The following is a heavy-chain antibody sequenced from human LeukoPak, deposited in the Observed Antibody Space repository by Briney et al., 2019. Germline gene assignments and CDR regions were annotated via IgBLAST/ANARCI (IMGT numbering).Heavy chain of an antibody. V-gene: IGHV4-59*01. CDR3: ARYVDIVTTSDAFDI. D-gene: IGHD5-12*01. J-gene: IGHJ3*02. CDR1: GGSISSYY. Sequence: PSETLSLTCTVSGGSISSYYWSWIRQPPGKGLEWIGYIYYSGSTNYNPSLKSRVTISVDTSKNQFSLKVSSVTAADTAVYYCARYVDIVTTSDAFDIWGQGTMVTVSS. CDR2: IYYSGST.